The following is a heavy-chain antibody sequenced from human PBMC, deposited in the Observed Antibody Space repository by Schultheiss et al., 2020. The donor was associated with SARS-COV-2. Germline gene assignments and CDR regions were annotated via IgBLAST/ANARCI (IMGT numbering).Heavy chain of an antibody. CDR1: GYTFTGYY. J-gene: IGHJ5*02. CDR2: INPNSGGT. CDR3: ARGADILTGYFP. D-gene: IGHD3-9*01. Sequence: ASVKVSCKASGYTFTGYYMHWVRQAPGQGLEWMGWINPNSGGTNYAQKFQGWVTMTRDTSISTAYMELSRLRSDDTAVYYCARGADILTGYFPWGQGTLVTVSS. V-gene: IGHV1-2*04.